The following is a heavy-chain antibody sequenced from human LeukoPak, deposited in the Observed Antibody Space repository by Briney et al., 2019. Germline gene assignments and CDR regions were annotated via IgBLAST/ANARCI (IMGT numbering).Heavy chain of an antibody. Sequence: PSETLSLTCTVSGGSISSYYGSWIRQPAGKGLEWIGRIYTSGSTNYNPSLKSRVTMSVDTSKNQFSLKLSSVTAADTAVYYCARDCTIAAAGICYYYYYGMDVWGQGTTVTVSS. V-gene: IGHV4-4*07. CDR3: ARDCTIAAAGICYYYYYGMDV. CDR2: IYTSGST. CDR1: GGSISSYY. J-gene: IGHJ6*02. D-gene: IGHD6-13*01.